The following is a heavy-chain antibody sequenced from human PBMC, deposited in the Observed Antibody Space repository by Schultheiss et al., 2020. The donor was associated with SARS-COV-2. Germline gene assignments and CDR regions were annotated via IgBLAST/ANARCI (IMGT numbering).Heavy chain of an antibody. D-gene: IGHD3-3*01. CDR3: ARVVSGSIDY. Sequence: SETLSLTCAVYGGSFSGYDWSWIRQHPGKGLEWIGYIYYSGGTNYNPSLKSRVTISVDTSKNQFSLKLSSVTAADTAVYYCARVVSGSIDYWGQGTLVTVSS. CDR2: IYYSGGT. J-gene: IGHJ4*02. V-gene: IGHV4-59*01. CDR1: GGSFSGYD.